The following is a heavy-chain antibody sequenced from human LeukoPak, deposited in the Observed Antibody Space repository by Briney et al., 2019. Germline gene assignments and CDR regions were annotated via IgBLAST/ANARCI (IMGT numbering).Heavy chain of an antibody. CDR1: GYTFTGYF. CDR2: ILPNTGGT. V-gene: IGHV1-2*02. Sequence: GASVKVSCKASGYTFTGYFLHWVRQAPGQGLEWMGWILPNTGGTHYAQKFQGRGTLARDTSISTAYMEVSRLTSDDTAVYYCARKGEHYGDYDYWGQGTLVTVSS. D-gene: IGHD4-17*01. CDR3: ARKGEHYGDYDY. J-gene: IGHJ4*02.